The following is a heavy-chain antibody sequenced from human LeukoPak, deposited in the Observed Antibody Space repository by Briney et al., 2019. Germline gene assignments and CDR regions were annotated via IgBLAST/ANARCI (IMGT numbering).Heavy chain of an antibody. CDR2: IIPIFGTA. CDR3: ARDLRYYDFWSGYYTNYYYYYMDV. V-gene: IGHV1-69*01. CDR1: GGTFSSYA. D-gene: IGHD3-3*01. Sequence: GASVKVSCKASGGTFSSYAISWVRQAPGQGLEWMGGIIPIFGTANYAQKFQGRVTITADESTSTAYMELSSLRSEDTAVYYCARDLRYYDFWSGYYTNYYYYYMDVWGKGTTVTVSS. J-gene: IGHJ6*03.